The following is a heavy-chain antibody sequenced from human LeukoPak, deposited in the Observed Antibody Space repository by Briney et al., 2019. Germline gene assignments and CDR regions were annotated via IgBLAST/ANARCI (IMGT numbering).Heavy chain of an antibody. Sequence: SETLSLTCAVYGGSFSGYYWSWIRQPPGKGLEWIGEINHSGSTNYNPSLKSRVTISVDTSKNQFSLKLSSVTAADTAVYYCARLTPYSGQRLDHDIWGQGTMVTVSS. CDR2: INHSGST. J-gene: IGHJ3*02. D-gene: IGHD5-12*01. CDR3: ARLTPYSGQRLDHDI. V-gene: IGHV4-34*01. CDR1: GGSFSGYY.